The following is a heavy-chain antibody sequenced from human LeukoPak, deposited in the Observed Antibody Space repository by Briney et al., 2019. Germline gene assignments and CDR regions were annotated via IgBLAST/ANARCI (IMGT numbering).Heavy chain of an antibody. CDR3: ARERVVVPAAIDETHFDY. V-gene: IGHV1-2*02. CDR2: INPNSGGT. D-gene: IGHD2-2*02. J-gene: IGHJ4*02. Sequence: GASVKVSCKGSGYTFTGYYMHWVRQAPGQGLEWMGWINPNSGGTNYAQKFQGRVTMTRDTSISTAYMELSRLRSDDTAVYYCARERVVVPAAIDETHFDYWGQGTLVTVSS. CDR1: GYTFTGYY.